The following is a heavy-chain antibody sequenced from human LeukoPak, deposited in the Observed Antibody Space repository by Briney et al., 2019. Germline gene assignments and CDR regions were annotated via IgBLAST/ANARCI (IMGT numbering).Heavy chain of an antibody. Sequence: ASVKVSCKASGGTFSSYAISWVRQAPGQGLEWMGGIIPIFGTANYAQKFQGRVTITADESTSTAYMELSNLRSEDTAVYYCARDNYGSGRVYDYYMDVWGKGTTVTVSS. J-gene: IGHJ6*03. CDR2: IIPIFGTA. CDR1: GGTFSSYA. D-gene: IGHD3-10*01. CDR3: ARDNYGSGRVYDYYMDV. V-gene: IGHV1-69*13.